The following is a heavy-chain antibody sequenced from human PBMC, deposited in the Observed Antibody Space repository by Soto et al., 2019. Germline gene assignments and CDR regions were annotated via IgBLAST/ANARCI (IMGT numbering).Heavy chain of an antibody. Sequence: PGGSLRLSCAASGFTFSSYAMSWVRQAPGKGLDWVSNISGSGGSTHYADSVKGRFTISRDNSKNTLHLQMNSLRVEDTAVYYCAKRGRGAVAFDYWGQGTLVTVSS. J-gene: IGHJ4*02. CDR1: GFTFSSYA. V-gene: IGHV3-23*01. CDR3: AKRGRGAVAFDY. CDR2: ISGSGGST. D-gene: IGHD6-19*01.